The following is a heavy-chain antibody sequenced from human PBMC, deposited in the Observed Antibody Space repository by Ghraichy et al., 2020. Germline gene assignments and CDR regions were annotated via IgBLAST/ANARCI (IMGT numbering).Heavy chain of an antibody. CDR1: GFTFSSYA. D-gene: IGHD3-22*01. Sequence: GGSLRLSCAASGFTFSSYAMSWVRQAPGKGLEWVSAISGSGGSTYYADSVKGRFTISRDNSKNTLYLQMNSLRAEDTAVYYCAKEPRDSYYYDSSGYYSYFDYWGQGTLVTVSS. J-gene: IGHJ4*02. CDR2: ISGSGGST. CDR3: AKEPRDSYYYDSSGYYSYFDY. V-gene: IGHV3-23*01.